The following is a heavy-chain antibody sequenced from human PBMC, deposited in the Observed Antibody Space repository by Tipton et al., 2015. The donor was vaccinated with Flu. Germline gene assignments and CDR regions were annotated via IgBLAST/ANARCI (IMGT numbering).Heavy chain of an antibody. CDR1: GFIFSGYV. CDR2: IGTKADSYAT. Sequence: SLRLSCAASGFIFSGYVMHWVRQASGKGLEWVGRIGTKADSYATIYAASVKGRVTVSRDDSKNTAYLQMNSLKTEDTAVYYCARNVAGVDSYWGQGTLVTVSS. V-gene: IGHV3-73*01. D-gene: IGHD5-12*01. J-gene: IGHJ4*02. CDR3: ARNVAGVDSY.